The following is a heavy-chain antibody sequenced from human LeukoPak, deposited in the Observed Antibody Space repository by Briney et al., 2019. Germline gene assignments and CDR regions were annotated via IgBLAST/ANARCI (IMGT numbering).Heavy chain of an antibody. CDR2: IYHSGST. CDR1: GGSISSGGYS. V-gene: IGHV4-30-2*01. Sequence: SQTLSLTCAVSGGSISSGGYSWSWIRQPPGKGLEWIGYIYHSGSTYYNPSLKSRVTISVDRPKNQFSLKLSSVTAADTAVYYCARGPEGYDFWSGYYTGGSFDYWGQGTLVTVSS. CDR3: ARGPEGYDFWSGYYTGGSFDY. D-gene: IGHD3-3*01. J-gene: IGHJ4*02.